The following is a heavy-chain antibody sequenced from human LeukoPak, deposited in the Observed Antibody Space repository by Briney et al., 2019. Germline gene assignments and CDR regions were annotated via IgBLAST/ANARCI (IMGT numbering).Heavy chain of an antibody. V-gene: IGHV1-18*01. J-gene: IGHJ4*02. CDR3: ARDVFYCSSTSCYGFDY. D-gene: IGHD2-2*01. CDR1: GYTFTSYG. CDR2: ISAYNGNT. Sequence: GASVTVSCKASGYTFTSYGISWVRQAPGQGLEGVGWISAYNGNTNYAQTLQGRVTMTTDTSTSTAYMELRSLRSDDTAVYYCARDVFYCSSTSCYGFDYWGQGTLVTVSS.